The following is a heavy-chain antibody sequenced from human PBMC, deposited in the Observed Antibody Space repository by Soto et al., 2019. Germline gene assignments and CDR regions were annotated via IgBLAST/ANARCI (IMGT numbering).Heavy chain of an antibody. V-gene: IGHV1-69*12. CDR1: GGTFSSYA. D-gene: IGHD2-15*01. CDR2: IIPIFGTA. CDR3: AEGSYGGNGVGWFDP. J-gene: IGHJ5*02. Sequence: QVQLVQSGAEEKKPGSSVKVSCKASGGTFSSYAISWVRQAPGQGLEWMGGIIPIFGTANYAQKFQGRVTITADESTSTPYMELSSLRSEDTAVYYCAEGSYGGNGVGWFDPWGQGTLVTVSS.